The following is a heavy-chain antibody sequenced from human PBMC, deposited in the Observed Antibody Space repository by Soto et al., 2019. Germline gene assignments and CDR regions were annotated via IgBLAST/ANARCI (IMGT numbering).Heavy chain of an antibody. J-gene: IGHJ6*02. V-gene: IGHV3-23*04. CDR3: AKERTGSNHYYGMDV. Sequence: EEQLVVSGGGLVQPGGSQRLSWEGSEFTFSSYALSWVRLRPGRGLEWVAWISGSGTGTNTADYVKGRFTITRDNSKTTVYLQMNSLTVEDTAVYYCAKERTGSNHYYGMDVWGQGTTVTVSS. CDR1: EFTFSSYA. D-gene: IGHD1-26*01. CDR2: ISGSGTGT.